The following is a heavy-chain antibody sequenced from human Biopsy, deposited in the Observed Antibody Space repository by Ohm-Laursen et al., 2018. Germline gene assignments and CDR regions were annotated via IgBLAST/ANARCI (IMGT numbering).Heavy chain of an antibody. CDR3: AKYDYSSSPRRYFDP. Sequence: SLRLSCTASGFTFSNYGMHWVRQAPGKGLEWLAVIWYDGSNKYYGDSVKGRFTISRDNSKNTLSLQMNSLRAEDTAVYYCAKYDYSSSPRRYFDPWGQGTLVTVSS. V-gene: IGHV3-33*06. CDR2: IWYDGSNK. J-gene: IGHJ5*02. CDR1: GFTFSNYG. D-gene: IGHD6-6*01.